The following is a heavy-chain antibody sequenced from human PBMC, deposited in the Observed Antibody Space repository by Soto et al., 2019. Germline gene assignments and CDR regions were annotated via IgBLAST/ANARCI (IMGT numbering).Heavy chain of an antibody. CDR2: ISSSGNSI. Sequence: QEPLVESGGGVVKPGGSLRLSCTASGFSFSDYYMSWIRQAPGKGLECIAYISSSGNSIYYADSVKGRFTVSRDNAKNSRYLHMNSLTAEDTAMYYCVRDDDYGGTNNWFDPWGQGTLVTVSS. V-gene: IGHV3-11*01. CDR1: GFSFSDYY. D-gene: IGHD4-17*01. CDR3: VRDDDYGGTNNWFDP. J-gene: IGHJ5*02.